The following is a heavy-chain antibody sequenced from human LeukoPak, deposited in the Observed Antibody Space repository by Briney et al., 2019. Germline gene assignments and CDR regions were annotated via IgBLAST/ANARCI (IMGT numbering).Heavy chain of an antibody. CDR1: GFTFSSYG. D-gene: IGHD4-23*01. V-gene: IGHV3-30-3*01. CDR2: ISYDGTHK. CDR3: ARDYGGNTGYYYGMDF. Sequence: GGSLRLSCVASGFTFSSYGMHWVRQAPGKGLDWVALISYDGTHKYYADSVRGRFTIPRDDSKNTLFLQMNNLRPEDTAVYYCARDYGGNTGYYYGMDFWGQGTTVAVSS. J-gene: IGHJ6*02.